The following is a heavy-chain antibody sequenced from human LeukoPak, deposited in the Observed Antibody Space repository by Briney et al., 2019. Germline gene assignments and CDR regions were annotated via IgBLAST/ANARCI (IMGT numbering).Heavy chain of an antibody. CDR3: TRYNNDHFDY. CDR2: IAYDGSRA. J-gene: IGHJ4*02. CDR1: GFTFGGYR. V-gene: IGHV3-33*01. D-gene: IGHD1-14*01. Sequence: GRSLRLSCAGSGFTFGGYRMHWFRQTPGKGLEWVAVIAYDGSRAFYADSVKGRFTISRDNSKNTMSVQMDDLRAEDTAVYYCTRYNNDHFDYWGQGTLVTVSS.